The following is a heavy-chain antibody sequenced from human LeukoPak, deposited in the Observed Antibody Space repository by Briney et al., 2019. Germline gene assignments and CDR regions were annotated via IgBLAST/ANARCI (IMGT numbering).Heavy chain of an antibody. J-gene: IGHJ3*01. V-gene: IGHV1-18*01. D-gene: IGHD1/OR15-1a*01. CDR2: ISAYNGNT. Sequence: ASVKVSCKASGYTFSSYGISWVRQAPGQGLEWMGWISAYNGNTNYAQKLQGRVTMTTDTSTSTAYVELRSLRSDDTAVYYCAREGRREHDAFDVWGQGTMVTVSS. CDR1: GYTFSSYG. CDR3: AREGRREHDAFDV.